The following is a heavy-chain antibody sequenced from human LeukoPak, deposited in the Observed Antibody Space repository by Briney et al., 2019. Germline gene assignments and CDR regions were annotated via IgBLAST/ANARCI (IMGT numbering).Heavy chain of an antibody. J-gene: IGHJ4*02. CDR1: GGSISSYL. CDR3: ARRRKYSSGWYHDY. Sequence: SETLSLTCTVSGGSISSYLWTWIRQPPGKELEWVGYISYSGSTNYNPFLKSRVTISVDTSKNQFSLKLSSVTAADTAVYYCARRRKYSSGWYHDYWGQGTLVTVSS. V-gene: IGHV4-59*08. CDR2: ISYSGST. D-gene: IGHD6-19*01.